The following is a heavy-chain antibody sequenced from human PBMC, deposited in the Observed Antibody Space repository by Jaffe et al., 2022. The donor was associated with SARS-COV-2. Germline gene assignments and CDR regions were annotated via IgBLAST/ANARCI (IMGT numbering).Heavy chain of an antibody. Sequence: QVQLQESGPGLVKPSETLSLTCTVSGYSISSGYYWGWIRQPPGKGLEWIGSIYHSGSTYYNPSLKSRVTISVDTSKNQFSLKLSSVTAADTAVYYCARGGGYDMIDYWGQGTLVTVSS. CDR2: IYHSGST. J-gene: IGHJ4*02. D-gene: IGHD5-12*01. CDR3: ARGGGYDMIDY. V-gene: IGHV4-38-2*02. CDR1: GYSISSGYY.